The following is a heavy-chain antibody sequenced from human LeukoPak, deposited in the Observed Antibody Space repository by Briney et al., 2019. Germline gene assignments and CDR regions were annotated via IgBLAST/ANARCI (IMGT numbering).Heavy chain of an antibody. CDR3: AQSLGSGNWIGNWFDP. CDR1: GGSISSSSHS. D-gene: IGHD1-1*01. J-gene: IGHJ5*02. CDR2: IYYTGIT. Sequence: SETLSLTCTVSGGSISSSSHSWAWIRQPPGKGLEWTGTIYYTGITYYNPSLEIRLTISADTSKNQFSLKLTSVTAADTAIYYCAQSLGSGNWIGNWFDPWGQGTLVTVSS. V-gene: IGHV4-39*01.